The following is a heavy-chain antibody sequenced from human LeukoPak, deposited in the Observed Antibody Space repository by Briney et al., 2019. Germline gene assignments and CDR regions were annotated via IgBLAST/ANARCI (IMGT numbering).Heavy chain of an antibody. J-gene: IGHJ4*02. CDR1: GFTFSDYS. CDR3: ARDYKYAFDN. CDR2: IGIDSGNT. Sequence: HPGGSLRLSCAASGFTFSDYSMNWVRQAPGKGLAWISYIGIDSGNTNYADSVKGRFTISGDKAKNSLYLQMNSLRVEDTAVYYCARDYKYAFDNWGQGTLVTVSS. D-gene: IGHD5-24*01. V-gene: IGHV3-48*01.